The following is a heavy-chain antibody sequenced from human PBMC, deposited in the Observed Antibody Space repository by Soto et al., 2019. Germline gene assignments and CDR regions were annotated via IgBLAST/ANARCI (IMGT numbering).Heavy chain of an antibody. CDR1: GGTFSSYA. Sequence: SVKVSCKASGGTFSSYAISWVRQAPGQGLEWMGGIIPIFGTANYAQKFQGRVTITADESTSTAYMELSSLRSEDTAVYYCARGVAVGPRLYYFDYWGQGTLVTVSS. J-gene: IGHJ4*02. V-gene: IGHV1-69*13. CDR2: IIPIFGTA. D-gene: IGHD3-10*01. CDR3: ARGVAVGPRLYYFDY.